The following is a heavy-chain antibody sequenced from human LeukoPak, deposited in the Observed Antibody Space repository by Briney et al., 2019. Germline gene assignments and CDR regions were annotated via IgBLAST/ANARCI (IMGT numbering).Heavy chain of an antibody. D-gene: IGHD6-6*01. CDR2: ISSGSGTI. CDR1: GFTFSNYG. Sequence: GGSLRLSCAASGFTFSNYGMNWVRQAPGKGLEWVSYISSGSGTIHYADSVKGRFTISRDSARSSLYLQVNSLRAEGTAVYYCARGGSARPDYWGQGTLVTVSS. J-gene: IGHJ4*02. V-gene: IGHV3-48*01. CDR3: ARGGSARPDY.